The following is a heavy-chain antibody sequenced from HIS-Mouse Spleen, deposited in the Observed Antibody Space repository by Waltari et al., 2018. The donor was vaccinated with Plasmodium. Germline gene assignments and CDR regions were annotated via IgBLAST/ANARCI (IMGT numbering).Heavy chain of an antibody. D-gene: IGHD7-27*01. CDR1: GGSISSGGYY. CDR2: IYYSGIT. Sequence: QVQLQESGPGLVKPSQTLSLTCTVSGGSISSGGYYWSWIRQHPGKGLEWIGYIYYSGITYSNPSPKSRVTISVDPSKNQFSLKLSSVTAADTAVYYCARVFPPANWGALNAFDIWGQGTMVTVSS. CDR3: ARVFPPANWGALNAFDI. V-gene: IGHV4-31*03. J-gene: IGHJ3*02.